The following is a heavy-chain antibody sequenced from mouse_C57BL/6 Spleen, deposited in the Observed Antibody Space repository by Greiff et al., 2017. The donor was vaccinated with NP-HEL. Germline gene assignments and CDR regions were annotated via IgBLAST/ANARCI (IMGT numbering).Heavy chain of an antibody. CDR3: AVGSNHHSWYLDV. Sequence: QVQLQQPGAELVMPGASVKLSCKASGYTFTSYWMHWVKQRPGQGLEWIGEIDPSDSYTNYNQKFKGKSTLTVDKSSSTAYMQLSSLTSEDSAVYYCAVGSNHHSWYLDVWGTGTTVTVSS. CDR2: IDPSDSYT. V-gene: IGHV1-69*01. J-gene: IGHJ1*03. CDR1: GYTFTSYW. D-gene: IGHD1-1*01.